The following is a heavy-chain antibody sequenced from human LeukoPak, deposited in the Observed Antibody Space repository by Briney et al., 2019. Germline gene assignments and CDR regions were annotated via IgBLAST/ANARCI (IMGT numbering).Heavy chain of an antibody. J-gene: IGHJ4*02. V-gene: IGHV3-74*01. D-gene: IGHD5-18*01. CDR2: VSIDGSSR. CDR1: GFTFTDYW. CDR3: ARASGNNYGRFDS. Sequence: GGSLRLSCAASGFTFTDYWMHWVRQAPGKVLVWVSRVSIDGSSRSYADSVKGRFTISRDNAKNTLYLQMNSLRVEDTAVYYCARASGNNYGRFDSWGQGTLVTVSS.